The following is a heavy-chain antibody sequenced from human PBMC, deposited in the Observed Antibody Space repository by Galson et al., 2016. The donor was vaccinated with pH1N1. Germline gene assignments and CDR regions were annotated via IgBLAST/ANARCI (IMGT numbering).Heavy chain of an antibody. CDR2: INPNSGGT. D-gene: IGHD6-13*01. CDR3: ATNPVATTDYGSNWFSYDF. J-gene: IGHJ4*02. V-gene: IGHV1-2*02. Sequence: SCKASGYTFTGYYMHWVRQAPGQEFEWMGWINPNSGGTKYAQKFQGRVTMTRDTSIYTAYMELSRLTSDDTAVYYCATNPVATTDYGSNWFSYDFWGQGTLVTVSS. CDR1: GYTFTGYY.